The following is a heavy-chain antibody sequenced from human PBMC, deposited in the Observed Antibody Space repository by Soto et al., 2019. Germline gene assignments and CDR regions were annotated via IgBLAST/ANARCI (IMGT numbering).Heavy chain of an antibody. V-gene: IGHV5-51*01. CDR3: ARLGYYTPVSYFKNYFSYYAMDV. Sequence: GESLKISCKASGYSFTSYWIAWVRQVPGKGLEWMGIIYPDDSDTRYSPSFQGQVTMSADKSSSTAHLQWGSLKASDNAMYYCARLGYYTPVSYFKNYFSYYAMDVWGQGTTVAAP. CDR1: GYSFTSYW. J-gene: IGHJ6*02. D-gene: IGHD3-10*01. CDR2: IYPDDSDT.